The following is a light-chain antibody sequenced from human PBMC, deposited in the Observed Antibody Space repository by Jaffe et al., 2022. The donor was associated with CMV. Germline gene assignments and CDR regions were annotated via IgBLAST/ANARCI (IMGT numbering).Light chain of an antibody. CDR1: QSFSSSY. Sequence: EIVLTQSPDTLSLSPGERATLSCRASQSFSSSYLAWYQQKPGQAPRLLIYGASTRATGIPDRFSGSGSGTDFTLTISRLEPEDFAVYYCQQYGSSRTFGQGTRVEIK. CDR3: QQYGSSRT. J-gene: IGKJ1*01. CDR2: GAS. V-gene: IGKV3-20*01.